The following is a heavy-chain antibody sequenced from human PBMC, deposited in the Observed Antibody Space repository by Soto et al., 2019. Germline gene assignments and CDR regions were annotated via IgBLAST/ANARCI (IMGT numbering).Heavy chain of an antibody. V-gene: IGHV3-21*01. J-gene: IGHJ3*02. CDR3: ARGGYCSSTSCYDAFDI. Sequence: GSLRLSCAASGFTFSSYSMNWVRQAPGKGLEWVSSISSSSSYIYYADSVKGRFTISRDNAKNSLYLQMNSLRAEDTVVYYCARGGYCSSTSCYDAFDIWGQGTMVTVSS. CDR1: GFTFSSYS. CDR2: ISSSSSYI. D-gene: IGHD2-2*01.